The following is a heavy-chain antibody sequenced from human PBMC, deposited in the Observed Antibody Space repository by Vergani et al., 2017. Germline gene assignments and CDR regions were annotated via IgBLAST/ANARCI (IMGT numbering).Heavy chain of an antibody. CDR3: ARTQVDCSGGSCYSGLFDY. J-gene: IGHJ4*02. CDR1: GGTFSSYA. Sequence: QVQLVQSGAEVKKPGSSVKVSCKASGGTFSSYAISWVRQAPGQGLEWMGRIIPILGIANYEQKFQGRVTITADKSTSTAYMELSSLISEDTAVYYCARTQVDCSGGSCYSGLFDYWGQGTLVTVSS. V-gene: IGHV1-69*04. CDR2: IIPILGIA. D-gene: IGHD2-15*01.